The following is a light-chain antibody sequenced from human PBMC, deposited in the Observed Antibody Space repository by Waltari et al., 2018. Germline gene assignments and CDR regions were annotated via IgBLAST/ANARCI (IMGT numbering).Light chain of an antibody. V-gene: IGKV1-NL1*01. CDR2: SAY. CDR3: LQYYRIRT. CDR1: QDISKS. Sequence: DIKMTQSPSSLSASVGDRVTIACRASQDISKSLGWYQQKPGKAPKLLVYSAYTLDSGVPSRFSGSGSGTPYTLTISSLQPEDFATYYCLQYYRIRTFGQGTKVEIK. J-gene: IGKJ1*01.